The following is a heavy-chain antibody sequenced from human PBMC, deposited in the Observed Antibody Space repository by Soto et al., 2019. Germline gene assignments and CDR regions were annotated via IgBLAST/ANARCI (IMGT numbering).Heavy chain of an antibody. V-gene: IGHV3-30*18. CDR2: ISYDGSNK. D-gene: IGHD3-16*01. J-gene: IGHJ6*02. Sequence: GGSLRLSCAASGFTFSSYGMHWVRQAPGKGLEWVAVISYDGSNKYYADSVKGRFTISRDNSKNTLYLQMNSLRAEDTAVYYCAKDQGHYDYVWGSLLYYYGMDVWGQGTTVTVSS. CDR3: AKDQGHYDYVWGSLLYYYGMDV. CDR1: GFTFSSYG.